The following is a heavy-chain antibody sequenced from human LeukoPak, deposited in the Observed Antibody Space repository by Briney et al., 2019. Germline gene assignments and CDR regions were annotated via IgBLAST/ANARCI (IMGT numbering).Heavy chain of an antibody. CDR2: ISSSGSTI. J-gene: IGHJ4*02. V-gene: IGHV3-48*03. Sequence: GGSLRLSCAASGFTFSSYEMNWVRQAPGKGLEWVSYISSSGSTIYYADSVKGRFTISRDNAKNSLYLQMNSLTVEDTAVYYCARDMGWQQFDQWGQGTLVTISS. D-gene: IGHD5-24*01. CDR3: ARDMGWQQFDQ. CDR1: GFTFSSYE.